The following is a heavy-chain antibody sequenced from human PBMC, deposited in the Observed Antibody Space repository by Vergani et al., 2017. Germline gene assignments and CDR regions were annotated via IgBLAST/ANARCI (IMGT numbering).Heavy chain of an antibody. CDR3: TRTDLFILRYCHWDV. CDR1: GGSITSSSYY. CDR2: IYHSGGA. V-gene: IGHV4-39*01. D-gene: IGHD3-9*01. Sequence: QLHLQESGPGLVKPSETLSLTCTVSGGSITSSSYYWGWIRQPPGKGLEWIGNIYHSGGAYYNPSLKGLVTISVDTSKNQFSLEVTSVTAADTAIYFCTRTDLFILRYCHWDVWGQGTLVTVSS. J-gene: IGHJ4*02.